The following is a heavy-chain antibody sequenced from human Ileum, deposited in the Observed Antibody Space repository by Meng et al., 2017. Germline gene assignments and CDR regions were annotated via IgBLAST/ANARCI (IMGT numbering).Heavy chain of an antibody. CDR1: GYTFTSYF. CDR2: INPKQWGN. J-gene: IGHJ4*02. Sequence: QVQLVQSGAEVMKPGASVKVSCRASGYTFTSYFLHWARQAPGQGLEWLGKINPKQWGNNYAQRFQGRVTLTRDTSTTTVYMELSSLGSEDTAVYYCAREKSPGHFDYLGQGILVTVSS. CDR3: AREKSPGHFDY. V-gene: IGHV1-46*01.